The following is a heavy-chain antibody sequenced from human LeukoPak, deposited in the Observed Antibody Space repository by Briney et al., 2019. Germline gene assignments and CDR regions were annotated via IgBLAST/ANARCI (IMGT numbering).Heavy chain of an antibody. CDR2: IYYSGST. J-gene: IGHJ4*02. CDR3: ARETVGELLYTYYFDY. D-gene: IGHD3-10*01. CDR1: GGSISSSSYY. Sequence: SETLSLTCTVSGGSISSSSYYWGWIRQPPGKGLEWIGSIYYSGSTYYNPSLKSRVTISVDTSKNQFSLKLSSVTAADTTVYYCARETVGELLYTYYFDYWGQGTLVTVSS. V-gene: IGHV4-39*07.